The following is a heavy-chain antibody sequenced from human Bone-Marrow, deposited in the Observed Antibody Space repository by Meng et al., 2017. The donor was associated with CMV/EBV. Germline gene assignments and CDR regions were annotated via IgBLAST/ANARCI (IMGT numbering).Heavy chain of an antibody. CDR1: GFTFSSYG. CDR3: AGALNWSGYYVYYYYGMDV. D-gene: IGHD3-3*01. Sequence: GGSLRLSCAASGFTFSSYGMHWVRQAPGKGLEWVAVIWYDGINKYYADSVKGRFTISRENYKNTLYLQMNSLRAEDTAVYYCAGALNWSGYYVYYYYGMDVWGQGTTVTVPS. V-gene: IGHV3-33*01. J-gene: IGHJ6*02. CDR2: IWYDGINK.